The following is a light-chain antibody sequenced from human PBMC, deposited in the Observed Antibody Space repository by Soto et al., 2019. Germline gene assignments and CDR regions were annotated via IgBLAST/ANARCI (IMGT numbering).Light chain of an antibody. Sequence: EMVLTQSPCTLSLSPGERATLSCRASQSVSSSYLAWYQQKTGQDPRLLIYGASSTATGIPDRFSGSGSGTDFTLTINRLEPEDFAVYYCQQYGSSPYTFGQGTKLEIK. CDR1: QSVSSSY. CDR3: QQYGSSPYT. J-gene: IGKJ2*01. CDR2: GAS. V-gene: IGKV3-20*01.